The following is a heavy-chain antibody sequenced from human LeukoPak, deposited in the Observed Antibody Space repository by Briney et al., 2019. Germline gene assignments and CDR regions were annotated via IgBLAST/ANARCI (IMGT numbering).Heavy chain of an antibody. Sequence: GGSLRLSCAASGFTFSSYSMNWVRQAPGQGLEWVSSISSSSSYIYYADSMKGRFTISRDNAKNSLYLQMNSLRAEDTAVYYCASHVSVVTAPVPYWGQGTLVTVSS. CDR2: ISSSSSYI. D-gene: IGHD2-21*02. CDR1: GFTFSSYS. V-gene: IGHV3-21*01. J-gene: IGHJ4*02. CDR3: ASHVSVVTAPVPY.